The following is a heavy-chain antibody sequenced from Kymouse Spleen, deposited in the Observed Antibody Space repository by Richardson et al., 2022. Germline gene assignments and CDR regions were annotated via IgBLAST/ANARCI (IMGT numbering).Heavy chain of an antibody. J-gene: IGHJ4*02. CDR1: GFTFSSYG. CDR3: AKDRYGTMVRGVDY. Sequence: QVQLVESGGGVVQPGRSLRLSCAASGFTFSSYGMHWVRQAPGKGLEWVAVISYDGSNKYYADSVKGRFTISRDNSKNTLYLQMNSLRAEDTAVYYCAKDRYGTMVRGVDYWGQGTLVTVSS. CDR2: ISYDGSNK. D-gene: IGHD3-10*01. V-gene: IGHV3-30*18.